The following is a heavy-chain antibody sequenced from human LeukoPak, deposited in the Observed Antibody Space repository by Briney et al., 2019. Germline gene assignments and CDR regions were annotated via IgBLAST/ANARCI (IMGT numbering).Heavy chain of an antibody. CDR2: RHHGGNT. CDR1: AYSINTNSY. J-gene: IGHJ3*02. D-gene: IGHD3-22*01. Sequence: SWTLSVARSGSAYSINTNSYWAWIRQPPGKDLEWIGSRHHGGNTYYHPSLKSRVTISIDTSKNQFDLNLYSVTAADTAVYYRARWLGNGFDMWGQGTVVSVSS. V-gene: IGHV4-38-2*01. CDR3: ARWLGNGFDM.